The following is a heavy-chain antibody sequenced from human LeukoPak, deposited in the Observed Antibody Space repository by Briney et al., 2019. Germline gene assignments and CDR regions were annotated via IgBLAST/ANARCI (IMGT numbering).Heavy chain of an antibody. J-gene: IGHJ1*01. Sequence: ASVKVSCKVSGYTLTELSMHWVRQAPGKGFEWMGGFDPEDGETIYAQKFQGRVTMTEDTSTDTAYMELSSLRSEDTAVYYCATEAWAAPTEYFQHWGQGTLVTVSS. D-gene: IGHD2-15*01. CDR1: GYTLTELS. CDR3: ATEAWAAPTEYFQH. V-gene: IGHV1-24*01. CDR2: FDPEDGET.